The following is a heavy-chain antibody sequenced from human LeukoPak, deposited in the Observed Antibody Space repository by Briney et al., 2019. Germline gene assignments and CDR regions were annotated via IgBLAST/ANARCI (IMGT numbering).Heavy chain of an antibody. CDR3: ARWDFDY. CDR1: GGSFSGYY. V-gene: IGHV4-34*01. J-gene: IGHJ4*02. Sequence: KTSKTLSLTCAVYGGSFSGYYWSWIRHPPGKGLEWIGEINHSGSTNYNPSLKSRVTISVDTSKNQFSLKLSSVTAADTAVYYCARWDFDYWGQGTLVTVSS. CDR2: INHSGST.